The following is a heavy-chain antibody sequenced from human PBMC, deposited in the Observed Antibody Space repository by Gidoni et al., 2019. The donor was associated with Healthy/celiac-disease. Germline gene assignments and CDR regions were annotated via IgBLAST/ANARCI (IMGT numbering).Heavy chain of an antibody. CDR3: AREGGREVAGTGALGY. Sequence: QLQLQDSDPGLVKPSESLSLTCTVSAGSFLSYYWSWIRQTAGKGLEWIGRIYTSGSTKYNPSLKRRVTMSVDKYKNQFSLKLRSVTAADTAVDYCAREGGREVAGTGALGYWGQGTLVTVSS. CDR1: AGSFLSYY. J-gene: IGHJ4*02. D-gene: IGHD6-19*01. V-gene: IGHV4-4*07. CDR2: IYTSGST.